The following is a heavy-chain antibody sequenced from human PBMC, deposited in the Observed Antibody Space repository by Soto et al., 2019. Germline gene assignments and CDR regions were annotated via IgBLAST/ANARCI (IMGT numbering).Heavy chain of an antibody. V-gene: IGHV3-23*01. D-gene: IGHD6-13*01. CDR1: GFTFRSYA. CDR3: AKDLTRGAAVDTLYAFDI. Sequence: HPGGSLRLSCEASGFTFRSYAMSWVRQAPGKGLEWVSAISGSGGSSYYADSVKGRFTISRDNSVNTLYLQMNSLRAEDTAVYYCAKDLTRGAAVDTLYAFDIWGQGTMVTVSS. CDR2: ISGSGGSS. J-gene: IGHJ3*02.